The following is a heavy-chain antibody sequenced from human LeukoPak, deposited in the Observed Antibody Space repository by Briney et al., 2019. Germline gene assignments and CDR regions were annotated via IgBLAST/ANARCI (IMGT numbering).Heavy chain of an antibody. CDR1: GGSISSGDYY. CDR2: IYYSGST. Sequence: SQTLSLTCTVSGGSISSGDYYWSWIRQPPGKGLEWIGYIYYSGSTYYNPSLKSRVTISVDTSKNQFSLKLSSVTAADTAVYYCARRGYGSGSYFLDYWGQGTLVTVSS. V-gene: IGHV4-30-4*08. CDR3: ARRGYGSGSYFLDY. J-gene: IGHJ4*02. D-gene: IGHD3-10*01.